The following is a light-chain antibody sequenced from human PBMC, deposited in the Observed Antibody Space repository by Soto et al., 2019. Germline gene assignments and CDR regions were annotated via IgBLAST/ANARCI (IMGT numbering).Light chain of an antibody. J-gene: IGKJ2*01. CDR1: QSVRNNY. V-gene: IGKV3-20*01. CDR2: GSF. CDR3: QQYGGSPPYT. Sequence: EIVLTQSPGTLSLSPGERASLSCRASQSVRNNYLAWYQQKPGQPPRLLIFGSFNRATGIPDRFSGSGSGTDFTLTISRLEPDDFAVYFCQQYGGSPPYTFGQGTKVEIK.